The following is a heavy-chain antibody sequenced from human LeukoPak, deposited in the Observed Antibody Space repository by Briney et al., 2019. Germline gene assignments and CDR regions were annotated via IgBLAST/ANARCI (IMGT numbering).Heavy chain of an antibody. Sequence: GGSLRLSCAASGFSFSSYGMHWVRQAPGKGLVWVSRINSDGSSTSYADSVKGRFTISRDNAKNTLYLQMYSLRAEDTAVYYCARDLDSSGWYYFDYWGQGTLVTVSS. D-gene: IGHD6-19*01. J-gene: IGHJ4*02. CDR3: ARDLDSSGWYYFDY. V-gene: IGHV3-74*01. CDR1: GFSFSSYG. CDR2: INSDGSST.